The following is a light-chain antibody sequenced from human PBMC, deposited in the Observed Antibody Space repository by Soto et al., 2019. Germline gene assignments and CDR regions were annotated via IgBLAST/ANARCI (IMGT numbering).Light chain of an antibody. CDR2: FAS. CDR3: QQFRSFPIT. V-gene: IGKV1D-16*01. CDR1: QDIGSH. Sequence: DIQITQSTSSLSASVGDRVTITCRASQDIGSHLAWYQQKPEKAPKSLIYFASTLQSGVPSRFSASGSGTDFTLTISSLQPEDFATYYCQQFRSFPITFGQGRRLE. J-gene: IGKJ5*01.